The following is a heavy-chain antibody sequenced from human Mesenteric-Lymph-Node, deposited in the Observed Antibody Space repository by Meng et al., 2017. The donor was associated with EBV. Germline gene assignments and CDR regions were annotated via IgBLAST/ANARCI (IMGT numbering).Heavy chain of an antibody. J-gene: IGHJ5*02. Sequence: HGRRRWGGPRLGKAAGTLSLTCAVSGDSISSSNWWNWVRQAPGKGLEWIGQISHTGTTNYNPSLKSRVTISLDMSKNQFSLTLNSVTAADTAVYYCARRDVDGYYNYFDPWGRGTLVTVSS. CDR1: GDSISSSNW. CDR2: ISHTGTT. D-gene: IGHD3-22*01. CDR3: ARRDVDGYYNYFDP. V-gene: IGHV4-4*02.